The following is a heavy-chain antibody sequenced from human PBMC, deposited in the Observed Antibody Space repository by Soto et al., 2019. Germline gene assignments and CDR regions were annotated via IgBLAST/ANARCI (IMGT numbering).Heavy chain of an antibody. CDR1: GFTFSSYA. CDR3: ARAQTRAVAANY. CDR2: ISYDGSNK. Sequence: PGGSLRLFCAASGFTFSSYAMHWVRQAPGKGLEWVAVISYDGSNKYYADSVKGRFTISRDNSKNTLYLQMNSLRAEDTAVYYCARAQTRAVAANYWGQGTLVTVSS. J-gene: IGHJ4*02. V-gene: IGHV3-30-3*01. D-gene: IGHD6-19*01.